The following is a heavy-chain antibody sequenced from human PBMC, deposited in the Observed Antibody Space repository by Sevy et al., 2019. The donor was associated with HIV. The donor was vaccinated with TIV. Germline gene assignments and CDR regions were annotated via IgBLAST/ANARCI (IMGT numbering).Heavy chain of an antibody. CDR3: AIVAAGYCSGGSCYPDYYYGMDV. CDR1: GGSISSSSYY. D-gene: IGHD2-15*01. Sequence: SETLSLTCTVSGGSISSSSYYWGWIRQPPGKGLEWIGSIYYSGSTYYNPSLKSRVTISVDTSKNQFSLKLSSVTAADTAVYYCAIVAAGYCSGGSCYPDYYYGMDVWGQRTTVTVSS. CDR2: IYYSGST. J-gene: IGHJ6*02. V-gene: IGHV4-39*01.